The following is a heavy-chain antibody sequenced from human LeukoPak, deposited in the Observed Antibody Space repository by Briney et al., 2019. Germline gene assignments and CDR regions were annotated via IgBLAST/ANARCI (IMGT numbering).Heavy chain of an antibody. CDR1: GYSFNSHK. J-gene: IGHJ4*02. Sequence: ASVTVSCLPSGYSFNSHKLHLLRQAPGQGLEWMGIINPSGGSTGHAQTLQGRITMTRDTSTTTVYMELSSLRSGDTAVYYCAIVMWGEMYSSYFEYWGQGTLVTVSS. V-gene: IGHV1-46*02. D-gene: IGHD2-8*01. CDR2: INPSGGST. CDR3: AIVMWGEMYSSYFEY.